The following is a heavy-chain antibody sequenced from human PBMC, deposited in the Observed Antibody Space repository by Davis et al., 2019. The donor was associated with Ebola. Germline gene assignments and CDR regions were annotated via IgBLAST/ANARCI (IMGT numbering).Heavy chain of an antibody. CDR3: ARPNHRGISYYGMDV. D-gene: IGHD3-10*01. V-gene: IGHV3-33*01. CDR2: IWYDGSNK. CDR1: GFTFSSNG. Sequence: GGSLRLYCTASGFTFSSNGMHWVRQAPGKGLEWVAVIWYDGSNKYYADSVKGRFTISRDNSKNTLYLQMNSLRAEDTAVYYCARPNHRGISYYGMDVWGKGTTVTVSS. J-gene: IGHJ6*04.